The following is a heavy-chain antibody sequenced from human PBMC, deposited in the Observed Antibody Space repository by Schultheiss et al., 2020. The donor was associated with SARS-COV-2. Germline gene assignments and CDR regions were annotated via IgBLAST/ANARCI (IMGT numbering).Heavy chain of an antibody. V-gene: IGHV4-34*01. CDR2: INQSGGT. Sequence: SETLSLTCTVSGASIRPYYWSWIRQPPGKGLEWIGEINQSGGTDYNASLKSRVTMSADTSKSHFYLKLSSVTAADTAVYYCARGRYGGGAHWGQGTLVTASS. J-gene: IGHJ4*02. D-gene: IGHD1-26*01. CDR3: ARGRYGGGAH. CDR1: GASIRPYY.